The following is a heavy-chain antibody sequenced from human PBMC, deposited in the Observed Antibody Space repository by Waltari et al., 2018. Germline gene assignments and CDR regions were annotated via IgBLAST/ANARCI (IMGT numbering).Heavy chain of an antibody. CDR3: AKAGGSYSRDAFDI. CDR1: GYTFTDYY. Sequence: EVQLVQSGAEVKKPGATVKISCKVSGYTFTDYYMHWVQQAPGKGLEWMGLVDPEDVETIYAEKFQGRVTITADTSTVTAYMELSSLRSEDTAVYYCAKAGGSYSRDAFDIWGQGTMVTVSS. V-gene: IGHV1-69-2*01. CDR2: VDPEDVET. J-gene: IGHJ3*02. D-gene: IGHD1-26*01.